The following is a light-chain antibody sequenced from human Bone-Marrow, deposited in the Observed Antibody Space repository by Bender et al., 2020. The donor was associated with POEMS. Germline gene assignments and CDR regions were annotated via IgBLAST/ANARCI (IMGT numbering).Light chain of an antibody. CDR1: RGTIVSNY. V-gene: IGLV6-57*03. CDR2: EDN. CDR3: QSYDGSNYAV. Sequence: NFVLTQPLSVSESPGKTVTISCTRSRGTIVSNYVQWYRQRPGSAPITMIYEDNQRPSGVPDRFSGSIDSSSNSASLTISGLKTEDEADYCCQSYDGSNYAVFGGGTRLTVL. J-gene: IGLJ3*02.